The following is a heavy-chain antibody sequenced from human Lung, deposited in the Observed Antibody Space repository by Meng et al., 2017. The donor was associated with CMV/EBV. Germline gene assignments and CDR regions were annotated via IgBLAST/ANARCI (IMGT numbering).Heavy chain of an antibody. CDR1: GGTFTGYA. D-gene: IGHD2-15*01. CDR2: IIPILGTV. Sequence: SVKVSCKASGGTFTGYAVGWVRQAPGQGLEWMGGIIPILGTVNYAQNFQDRVTITADESTVTAYIELSSLRSEDTAMYYCARGTAIVQYISSGLDIWGQGTMVTVSS. CDR3: ARGTAIVQYISSGLDI. V-gene: IGHV1-69*13. J-gene: IGHJ3*02.